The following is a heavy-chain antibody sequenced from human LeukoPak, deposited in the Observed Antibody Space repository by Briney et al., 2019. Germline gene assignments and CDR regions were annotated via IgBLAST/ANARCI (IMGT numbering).Heavy chain of an antibody. J-gene: IGHJ3*02. CDR2: IYHSGST. CDR3: AVGGVYLRGGAEAFDI. Sequence: KSSGTLSLTCAVSGGSISSSNWWSWVRQPPGKGLEWIGVIYHSGSTNYNPSLKSRVTISVDKSKNQFSLKLSSVTAADTAVYYCAVGGVYLRGGAEAFDIWGQGTMVTVS. D-gene: IGHD3-10*01. V-gene: IGHV4-4*02. CDR1: GGSISSSNW.